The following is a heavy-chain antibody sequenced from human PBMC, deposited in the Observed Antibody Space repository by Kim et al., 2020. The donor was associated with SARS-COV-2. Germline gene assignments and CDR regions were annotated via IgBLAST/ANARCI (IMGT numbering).Heavy chain of an antibody. Sequence: SVKVSCKASGDTFSSYAINWVRQATGQGLEWMGWIIPIIGKANYAQKFQGRVTITADESISTAYMELSSLRSEDTAVYYCARDSHCTGGVCYSVLYGMD. CDR2: IIPIIGKA. CDR3: ARDSHCTGGVCYSVLYGMD. D-gene: IGHD2-8*02. J-gene: IGHJ6*01. CDR1: GDTFSSYA. V-gene: IGHV1-69*13.